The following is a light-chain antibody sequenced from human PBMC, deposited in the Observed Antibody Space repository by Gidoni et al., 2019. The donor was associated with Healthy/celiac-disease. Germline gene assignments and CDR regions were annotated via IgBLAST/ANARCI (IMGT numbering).Light chain of an antibody. Sequence: SYALTQPPSVSVSPGQTASITCPGDKLGDKYACWYQQKPGQSPVLVIYQDSKRPSGIPERLSGSNSGNTATLTISGTQAMDEADYYCQAWDSSTYVFGTGTKVTVL. J-gene: IGLJ1*01. V-gene: IGLV3-1*01. CDR2: QDS. CDR1: KLGDKY. CDR3: QAWDSSTYV.